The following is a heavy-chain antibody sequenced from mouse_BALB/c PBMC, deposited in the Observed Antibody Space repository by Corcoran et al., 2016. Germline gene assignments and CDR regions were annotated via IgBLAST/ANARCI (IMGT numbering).Heavy chain of an antibody. D-gene: IGHD2-4*01. Sequence: DVQLQESGPGLVKPSQSLSLTCSVTGYSITSGYYWNWIRQFPGNKLEWMGYISYDGSNNYNPSLKNRISITRDTSKNQFFLKLNSVTTEDTATYYCARCLTMITSWFAYWGQGTLVTVSA. J-gene: IGHJ3*01. CDR1: GYSITSGYY. V-gene: IGHV3-6*02. CDR2: ISYDGSN. CDR3: ARCLTMITSWFAY.